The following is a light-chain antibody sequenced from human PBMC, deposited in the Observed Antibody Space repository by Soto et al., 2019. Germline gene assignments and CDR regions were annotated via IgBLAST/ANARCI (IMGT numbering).Light chain of an antibody. CDR1: SSDVGGYNH. V-gene: IGLV2-14*01. CDR2: DVS. Sequence: QSVLTQPASVSGSPGQSITISCTGTSSDVGGYNHVSWYQQHPGKAPKFMIYDVSNRPSGVSNRFSGSKSGNTASLTISGLQAEDEADYYCCSYTTSNTRQIVVGTGTKVTVL. J-gene: IGLJ1*01. CDR3: CSYTTSNTRQIV.